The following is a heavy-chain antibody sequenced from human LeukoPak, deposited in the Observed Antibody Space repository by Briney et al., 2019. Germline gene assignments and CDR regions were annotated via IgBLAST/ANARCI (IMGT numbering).Heavy chain of an antibody. CDR3: ARESGSSSWRDY. Sequence: PGGSLRLSCAASGFTFSYYWMSWVRQAPGKGLEWVANIKRDGTEKYYVDSVKGRFTISRDNAKNSVYLQMNSLRAEDTAVYYCARESGSSSWRDYWGQGTLVTVSS. CDR2: IKRDGTEK. J-gene: IGHJ4*02. CDR1: GFTFSYYW. V-gene: IGHV3-7*01. D-gene: IGHD6-13*01.